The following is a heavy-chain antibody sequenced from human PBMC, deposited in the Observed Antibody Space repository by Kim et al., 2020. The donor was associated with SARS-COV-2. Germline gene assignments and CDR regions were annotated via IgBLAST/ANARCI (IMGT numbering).Heavy chain of an antibody. Sequence: SETLSLTCTVSGGSISSGGYYWSWIRQHPGKGLEWIGYIYYSGSTYYNPSLKSRVTISVDTSKNQFSLKLSSVTAADTAVYYCARAHADSGSYRGAFDIWGQWTMVTVSS. CDR1: GGSISSGGYY. CDR2: IYYSGST. V-gene: IGHV4-31*03. CDR3: ARAHADSGSYRGAFDI. D-gene: IGHD1-26*01. J-gene: IGHJ3*02.